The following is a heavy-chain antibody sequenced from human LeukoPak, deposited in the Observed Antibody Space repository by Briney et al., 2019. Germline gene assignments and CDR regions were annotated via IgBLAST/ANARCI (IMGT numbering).Heavy chain of an antibody. J-gene: IGHJ3*02. D-gene: IGHD2-2*01. CDR2: IYYSGST. Sequence: SETLSLTCTVSGGSISSYYWSWIRQPPGKGLEWIGYIYYSGSTNYNPSLKSRVTISVDTSKNQFSLKLSSVTAADTAVYYCARANGKRYCSSTSCVRGDAFDIWGQGTMVTVSS. CDR3: ARANGKRYCSSTSCVRGDAFDI. CDR1: GGSISSYY. V-gene: IGHV4-59*12.